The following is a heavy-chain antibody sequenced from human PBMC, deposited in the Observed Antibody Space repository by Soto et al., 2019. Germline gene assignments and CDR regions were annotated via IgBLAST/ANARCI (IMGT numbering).Heavy chain of an antibody. CDR1: GDSVSNKSVA. D-gene: IGHD4-17*01. CDR3: ARGGGPFMNSVTNPFDY. CDR2: TYYRSRWYD. Sequence: PSQTLSLTCAISGDSVSNKSVAWNWIRQSPSRGLEWLGRTYYRSRWYDDYAVSVKSRIIISPDNAKNSLYLQMNSLRAEDTAVYYCARGGGPFMNSVTNPFDYWGQGTLVTVSS. V-gene: IGHV6-1*01. J-gene: IGHJ4*02.